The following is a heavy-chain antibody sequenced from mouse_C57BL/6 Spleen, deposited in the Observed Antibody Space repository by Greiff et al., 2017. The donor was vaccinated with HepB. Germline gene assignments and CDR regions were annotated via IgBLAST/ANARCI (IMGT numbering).Heavy chain of an antibody. CDR3: TTRGYDYDRNWYFDV. V-gene: IGHV14-1*01. Sequence: EVQLQQSGAELVRPGASVKLSCTASGFNIKDYYMHWVKQRPEQGLEWIGRIDPEDGDTEYAPKFQGKATMTADTSSNTAYLQLSSLTSEDTAVYYCTTRGYDYDRNWYFDVWGTGTTVTVSS. CDR2: IDPEDGDT. J-gene: IGHJ1*03. D-gene: IGHD2-4*01. CDR1: GFNIKDYY.